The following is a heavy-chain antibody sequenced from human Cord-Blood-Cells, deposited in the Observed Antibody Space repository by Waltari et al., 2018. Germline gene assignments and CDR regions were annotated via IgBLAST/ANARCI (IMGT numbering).Heavy chain of an antibody. Sequence: QVQLQQGGAGLLKPSETLSLTSAVYGGSFSGYYWSWIRQPPGKGLECIGEINHSGSTNYNPSLTSRVTISVDTSKNQFSLKLSSVTAADTAVYYCARGEWLRSGWFDPWGQGTLVTVSS. CDR1: GGSFSGYY. D-gene: IGHD5-12*01. V-gene: IGHV4-34*01. CDR3: ARGEWLRSGWFDP. CDR2: INHSGST. J-gene: IGHJ5*02.